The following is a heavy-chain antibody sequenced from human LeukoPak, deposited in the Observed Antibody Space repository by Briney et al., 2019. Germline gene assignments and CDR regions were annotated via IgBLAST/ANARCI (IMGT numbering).Heavy chain of an antibody. J-gene: IGHJ6*03. V-gene: IGHV1-69*05. D-gene: IGHD4-11*01. CDR1: GGTFSSYA. CDR2: IIPIFGTA. Sequence: ASVKVSCKASGGTFSSYAISWVRQAPGQGLEWMGGIIPIFGTANYAQKFQGRVTITTDESTSTAYMGLSSLRSEDTAVYYCARGVRNYVNYYYMDVWGKGTTVTVSS. CDR3: ARGVRNYVNYYYMDV.